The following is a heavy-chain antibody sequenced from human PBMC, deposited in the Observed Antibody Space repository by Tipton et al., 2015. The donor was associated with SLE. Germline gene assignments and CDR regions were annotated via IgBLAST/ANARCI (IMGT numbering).Heavy chain of an antibody. CDR1: GFTFSDYY. V-gene: IGHV3-11*01. Sequence: SLRLSCAASGFTFSDYYMSWIRQAPGKGLEWISYISSSGSITFYADSVKGRFTISRDNAKNSLFLQMNSLRAEDTAVYYCARLHDAFDIWGQGTTVTVSS. J-gene: IGHJ3*02. CDR2: ISSSGSIT. CDR3: ARLHDAFDI.